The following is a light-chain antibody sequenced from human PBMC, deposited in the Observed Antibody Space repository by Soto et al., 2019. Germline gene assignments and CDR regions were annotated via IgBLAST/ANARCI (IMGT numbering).Light chain of an antibody. Sequence: SVFTHSPATLSLSPGERATLSCRASQSVSSYLAWYQQKPGQAPRLLIYGTSNRATGIPDRFSGSGSGTDFSLTISSLEPGDFAMYYCLHHGSSLWTFGQGTKV. V-gene: IGKV3-20*01. CDR3: LHHGSSLWT. CDR2: GTS. J-gene: IGKJ1*01. CDR1: QSVSSY.